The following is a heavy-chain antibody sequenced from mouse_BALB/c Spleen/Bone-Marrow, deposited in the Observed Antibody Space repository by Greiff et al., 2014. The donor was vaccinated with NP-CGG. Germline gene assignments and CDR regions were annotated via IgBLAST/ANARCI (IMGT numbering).Heavy chain of an antibody. CDR2: IHYSGRT. V-gene: IGHV3-1*02. CDR1: GYSITSGYS. CDR3: TRDDYDVMDY. Sequence: VQLKESGPDLVEPSQSLSLTCTVTGYSITSGYSWHWIRQFPGNKLEWMGYIHYSGRTNYNPSLKSRTSITRDTSKNQFFLQLNSVTTEDTATYYCTRDDYDVMDYWGQGTSVTVSS. J-gene: IGHJ4*01.